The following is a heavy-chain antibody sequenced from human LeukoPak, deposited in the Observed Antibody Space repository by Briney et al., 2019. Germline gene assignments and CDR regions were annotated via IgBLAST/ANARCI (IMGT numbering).Heavy chain of an antibody. CDR2: INPNTGGT. V-gene: IGHV1-2*02. CDR3: ARGRDIVLAGLSVLHDY. CDR1: GYTFTGYY. D-gene: IGHD2-8*02. Sequence: ASLKVSCKASGYTFTGYYLHWVRQARGQGLEWMGWINPNTGGTKYAQKFQGRVAMTRDPSISTAYMELSRLTSDDTAVYYCARGRDIVLAGLSVLHDYWGQGTLVIVSA. J-gene: IGHJ4*02.